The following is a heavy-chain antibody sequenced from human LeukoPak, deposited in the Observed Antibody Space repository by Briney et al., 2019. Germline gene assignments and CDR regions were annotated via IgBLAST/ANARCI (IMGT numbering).Heavy chain of an antibody. CDR3: ARDGYCGGDCYSGVRSIDY. CDR1: GFTFSSYE. CDR2: ISSSGSTI. J-gene: IGHJ4*02. Sequence: GGSLRLSCAASGFTFSSYEMNWVRQAPGKRLEWVSYISSSGSTIYYADSVKGRFTISRDNAKNSLYLQMNSLRAEDTAVYYCARDGYCGGDCYSGVRSIDYWGQGTLVAVSS. V-gene: IGHV3-48*03. D-gene: IGHD2-21*02.